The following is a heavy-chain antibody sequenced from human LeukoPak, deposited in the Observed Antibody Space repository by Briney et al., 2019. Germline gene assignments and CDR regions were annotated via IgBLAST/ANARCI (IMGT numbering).Heavy chain of an antibody. V-gene: IGHV4-59*11. CDR3: ARGGSYVDY. Sequence: SETLSLTCTVSGGSISSRYWTWIRQSPGKGLEWIGYIYYSGSANYNPSLKSRVTISVDTSENQFSLKLSSVTAADTAVYYCARGGSYVDYWGQGTLVTVSS. CDR2: IYYSGSA. D-gene: IGHD1-26*01. CDR1: GGSISSRY. J-gene: IGHJ4*02.